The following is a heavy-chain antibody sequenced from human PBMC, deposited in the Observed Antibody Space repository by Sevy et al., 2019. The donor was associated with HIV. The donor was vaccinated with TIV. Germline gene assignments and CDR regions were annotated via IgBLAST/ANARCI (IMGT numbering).Heavy chain of an antibody. CDR3: ARDRRVEYGGSDY. J-gene: IGHJ4*02. D-gene: IGHD3-10*01. CDR2: IKKDGTDK. CDR1: GFTFSNHW. V-gene: IGHV3-7*03. Sequence: GGSLRLSCAVSGFTFSNHWMTWVRQAPGKGLEWVANIKKDGTDKFYVDSMMGRFSISRDNAKDLLYLQMNSLRVEDTAVYYCARDRRVEYGGSDYWGQGTLVTVSS.